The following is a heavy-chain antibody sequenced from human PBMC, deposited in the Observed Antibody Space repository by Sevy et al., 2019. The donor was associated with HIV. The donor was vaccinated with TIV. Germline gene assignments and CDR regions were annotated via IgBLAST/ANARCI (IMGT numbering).Heavy chain of an antibody. CDR1: GGSFSGYY. J-gene: IGHJ5*02. V-gene: IGHV4-34*01. Sequence: SETLSLTCAVYGGSFSGYYWNWIRQSPGKGLEWIGEINHSGSTHYNPSLKSRVTISVDTSKNQFSLRLNSVTAADTAVYYCARAPPVVVVPGAPSWFDPWGQGTLVTV. CDR2: INHSGST. D-gene: IGHD2-2*01. CDR3: ARAPPVVVVPGAPSWFDP.